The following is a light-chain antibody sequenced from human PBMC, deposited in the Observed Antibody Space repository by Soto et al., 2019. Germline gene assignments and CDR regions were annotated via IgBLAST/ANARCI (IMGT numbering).Light chain of an antibody. CDR2: WAS. Sequence: DIVMTQSPDSLAVSLGERATINCKSSQSVLYSSNNKNYLAWYQQKPGQPPKLLIYWASTRESGVPDRFSGSGSGTDFTHTISSLQAEDVAVYYCQQYYSTPQTFGQGTKLEIK. J-gene: IGKJ2*01. CDR3: QQYYSTPQT. CDR1: QSVLYSSNNKNY. V-gene: IGKV4-1*01.